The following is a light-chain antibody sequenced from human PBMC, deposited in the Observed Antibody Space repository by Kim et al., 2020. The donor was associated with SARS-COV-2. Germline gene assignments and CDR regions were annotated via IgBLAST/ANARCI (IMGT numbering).Light chain of an antibody. CDR2: AAS. Sequence: ASVGDRVTITCRASQGIGNSLAWYPQNPGKVPKLLIFAASTLQSGVPSRFSGSGAGTDFSLSISNLRPEDVATYYCQKYNSAPRTFGQGTKVDIK. V-gene: IGKV1-27*01. CDR1: QGIGNS. CDR3: QKYNSAPRT. J-gene: IGKJ1*01.